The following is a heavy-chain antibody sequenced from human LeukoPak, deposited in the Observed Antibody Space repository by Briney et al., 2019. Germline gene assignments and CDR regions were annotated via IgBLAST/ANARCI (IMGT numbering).Heavy chain of an antibody. CDR2: IYASGST. V-gene: IGHV4-4*07. CDR1: RGSVSSYY. J-gene: IGHJ3*02. CDR3: ARDGGFLDAFGFDDI. D-gene: IGHD3/OR15-3a*01. Sequence: SETLSLTCTVSRGSVSSYYWSWIRQPAGKGLEWIGRIYASGSTNYNPSLKGRVTMSVDTSKNQFSLKLSSVTAADAAVYYCARDGGFLDAFGFDDIWGQGTMVTVSS.